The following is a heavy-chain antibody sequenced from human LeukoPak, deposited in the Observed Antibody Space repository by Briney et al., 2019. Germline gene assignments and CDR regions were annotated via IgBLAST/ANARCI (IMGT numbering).Heavy chain of an antibody. V-gene: IGHV4-39*01. CDR2: IYYSGST. Sequence: PSETLSLTCTVSGGSISSSSYYWGWIRQPSGKGLEWIGSIYYSGSTYYNPSLKSRVTISVDTSKNQFSLKLSSVTAADTAVYYCARQPINLFYFDYWGQGTLVTVSS. J-gene: IGHJ4*02. CDR3: ARQPINLFYFDY. CDR1: GGSISSSSYY. D-gene: IGHD3-9*01.